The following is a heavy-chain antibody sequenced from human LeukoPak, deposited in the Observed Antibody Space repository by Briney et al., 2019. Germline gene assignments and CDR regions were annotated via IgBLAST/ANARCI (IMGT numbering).Heavy chain of an antibody. V-gene: IGHV4-34*01. J-gene: IGHJ6*02. CDR1: GGSFSGYY. D-gene: IGHD3-3*01. CDR3: ARGQYYDFWSGYYHYYYGMDV. Sequence: SETLSLTCAVYGGSFSGYYWSWIRQPPGKGLEWIGEINHSGSTNYNPSLKSRVTISVGTSKNQFSLKLSSVTAADTAVYYCARGQYYDFWSGYYHYYYGMDVWGQGTTVTVSS. CDR2: INHSGST.